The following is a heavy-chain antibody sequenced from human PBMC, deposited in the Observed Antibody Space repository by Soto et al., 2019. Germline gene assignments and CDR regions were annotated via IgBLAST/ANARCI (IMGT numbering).Heavy chain of an antibody. CDR3: ARAYCGGDCYSYYFDY. J-gene: IGHJ4*02. Sequence: PGGSLRLSCAASGFTFSSCAMHWVRQAPGKGLEWVAVISYDGSNKYYADSVKGRFTISRDNSKNTLYLQMNSLRAEDTAVYYCARAYCGGDCYSYYFDYWGQGTLVTVSS. D-gene: IGHD2-21*02. CDR1: GFTFSSCA. V-gene: IGHV3-30-3*01. CDR2: ISYDGSNK.